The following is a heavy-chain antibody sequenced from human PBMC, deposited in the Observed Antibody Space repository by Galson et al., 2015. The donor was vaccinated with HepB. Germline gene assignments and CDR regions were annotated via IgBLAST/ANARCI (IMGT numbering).Heavy chain of an antibody. CDR1: GGSISSGSYY. Sequence: TLSLTCTVSGGSISSGSYYWSWIRQPAGKGLEWIGRIYTSGSTNYNPSLKSRVTMSVDTSKNQFSLKLSSVTAADTAVYYCAREPIGIADYYYYYMDVWGKGTTVTVSS. V-gene: IGHV4-61*02. CDR2: IYTSGST. CDR3: AREPIGIADYYYYYMDV. J-gene: IGHJ6*03. D-gene: IGHD2/OR15-2a*01.